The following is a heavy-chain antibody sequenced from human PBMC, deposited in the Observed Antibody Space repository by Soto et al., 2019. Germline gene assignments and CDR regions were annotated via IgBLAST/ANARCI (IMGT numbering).Heavy chain of an antibody. Sequence: EVQLVESGGGLVKPGRSLRLSCTASGFTFGDYAMSWFRQAPGKGLEWVGFIRSKAYGGTTEYAASVKGRFTISRDDSKSIAYLQMNSLKTEDTAVYYCTRDPVDYDSSGYPRGYFDLWGRGTLVTVSS. V-gene: IGHV3-49*05. D-gene: IGHD3-22*01. CDR1: GFTFGDYA. CDR3: TRDPVDYDSSGYPRGYFDL. CDR2: IRSKAYGGTT. J-gene: IGHJ2*01.